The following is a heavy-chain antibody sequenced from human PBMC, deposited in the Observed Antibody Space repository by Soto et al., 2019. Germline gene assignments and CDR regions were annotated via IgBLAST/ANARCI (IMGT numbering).Heavy chain of an antibody. CDR2: ISNDGSNE. D-gene: IGHD3-10*01. CDR3: AKGEVRGIIPSYFDY. CDR1: GFTFRWFG. V-gene: IGHV3-30*18. Sequence: GGSLRLSCAGSGFTFRWFGMNWVRQAPGKGLEWVARISNDGSNEYYVDSVKGRFTISRDNSKNTLYLQMDSLRAEGTAVYYCAKGEVRGIIPSYFDYWGLGTLVTVSS. J-gene: IGHJ4*02.